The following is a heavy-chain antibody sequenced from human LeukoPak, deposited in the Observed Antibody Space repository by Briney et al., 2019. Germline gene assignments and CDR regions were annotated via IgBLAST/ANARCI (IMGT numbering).Heavy chain of an antibody. D-gene: IGHD3-10*01. V-gene: IGHV3-43*02. CDR2: ISGDGGST. J-gene: IGHJ1*01. Sequence: GGSLRLSCAASGFTFDDYAMHWVRQAPGKGLEWVSLISGDGGSTYYADSVKGRLTISRDKNSLYLQMNSLRTEDTALYYCAKDTGNYDLYLQHWGQGTLVTVSS. CDR1: GFTFDDYA. CDR3: AKDTGNYDLYLQH.